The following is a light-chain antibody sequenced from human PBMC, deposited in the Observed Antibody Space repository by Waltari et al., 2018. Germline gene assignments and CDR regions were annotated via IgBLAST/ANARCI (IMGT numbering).Light chain of an antibody. CDR1: SSDVGSYNL. Sequence: QSALTQPASVSGSPGQSITISCTGTSSDVGSYNLVSRYQQHPGKASKLMIYGGRKGPAGFSNRFSGAKAGNTASLTISGIQAEDEADYYCCSYAVSSTYVFGTGTKVTVL. V-gene: IGLV2-23*01. CDR3: CSYAVSSTYV. J-gene: IGLJ1*01. CDR2: GGR.